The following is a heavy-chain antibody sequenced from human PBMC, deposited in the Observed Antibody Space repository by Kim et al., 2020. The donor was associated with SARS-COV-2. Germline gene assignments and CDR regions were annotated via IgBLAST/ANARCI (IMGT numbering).Heavy chain of an antibody. D-gene: IGHD6-13*01. CDR2: ISSSSSYT. J-gene: IGHJ4*02. Sequence: GGSLRLSCAASGFTFSYYYMSWIRQAPGKGLEWVSYISSSSSYTNYADSVKGRFTSSRDNAKNSLYLQMNSLRAEDTAVYYCARESAAAGAVGYWGQGTLVTVSS. CDR3: ARESAAAGAVGY. V-gene: IGHV3-11*05. CDR1: GFTFSYYY.